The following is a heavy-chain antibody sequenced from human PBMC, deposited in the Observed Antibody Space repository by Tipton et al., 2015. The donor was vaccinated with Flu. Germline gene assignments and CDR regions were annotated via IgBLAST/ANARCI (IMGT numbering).Heavy chain of an antibody. CDR3: ARDRRARTAAGGVD. D-gene: IGHD4-23*01. Sequence: TLSLTCAVSVGSISSSNWWSWVRQPPGKGLEWIGEIYHSGSTNYNPSLKSRVTISVDKSKNQFSLKLSSVTAADTAVYYCARDRRARTAAGGVDWGQGTLVTVSS. V-gene: IGHV4-4*02. J-gene: IGHJ4*02. CDR2: IYHSGST. CDR1: VGSISSSNW.